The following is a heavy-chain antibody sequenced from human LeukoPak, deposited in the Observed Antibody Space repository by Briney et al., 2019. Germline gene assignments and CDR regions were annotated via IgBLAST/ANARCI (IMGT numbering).Heavy chain of an antibody. CDR2: INHSGST. CDR1: GGSFSGYY. CDR3: ARGMCSGGSCPPGYYFDY. Sequence: SETLSLTCAVYGGSFSGYYWSWIRQPPGKGLEWIGEINHSGSTNYNPSLKSRVTISVDTSKNQFSLKLSSVTAADTAVYCCARGMCSGGSCPPGYYFDYWGQGTLVTVSS. D-gene: IGHD2-15*01. V-gene: IGHV4-34*01. J-gene: IGHJ4*02.